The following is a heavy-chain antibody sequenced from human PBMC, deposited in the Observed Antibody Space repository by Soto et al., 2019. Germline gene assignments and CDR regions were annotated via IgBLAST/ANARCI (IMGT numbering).Heavy chain of an antibody. Sequence: SETLSLTCTVSGGSISSSSYYWGWIRQPPGKGLEWIGSIYYSGSTYYNPSLKSRVTISVDTSKNQFSLKLSSVTAADTAVYYCARHFPYYYDSSGYYPSEYAFDIWGQGTMVTVSS. J-gene: IGHJ3*02. D-gene: IGHD3-22*01. V-gene: IGHV4-39*01. CDR3: ARHFPYYYDSSGYYPSEYAFDI. CDR2: IYYSGST. CDR1: GGSISSSSYY.